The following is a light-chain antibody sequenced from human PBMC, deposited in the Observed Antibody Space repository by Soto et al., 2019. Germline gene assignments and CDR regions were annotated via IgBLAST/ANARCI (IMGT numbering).Light chain of an antibody. J-gene: IGKJ4*01. V-gene: IGKV3-15*01. CDR3: QQYDNPALT. CDR1: QSVSSN. Sequence: EIVMTRSPATLSVSPGERATLSCRASQSVSSNLAWYQQKPGQAPRLLIYGASTRATGIPARFSGSGSGTEFTLTISSLQSEDIATYYCQQYDNPALTFGGGTKVDNK. CDR2: GAS.